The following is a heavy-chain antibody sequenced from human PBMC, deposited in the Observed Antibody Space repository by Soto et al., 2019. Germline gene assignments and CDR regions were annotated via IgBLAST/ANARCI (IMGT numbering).Heavy chain of an antibody. CDR2: TYYRSRWYN. J-gene: IGHJ6*03. CDR1: GDSVSSNSAP. D-gene: IGHD1-7*01. Sequence: SHTLSLTCGISGDSVSSNSAPLNFVSLSPSRGLEWLARTYYRSRWYNDYAVSVRSRITVNPDTSKNQFSLQLTSVTPEDTAVYYCAGTTSHQWYYMDVWGKGTTVTVSS. V-gene: IGHV6-1*01. CDR3: AGTTSHQWYYMDV.